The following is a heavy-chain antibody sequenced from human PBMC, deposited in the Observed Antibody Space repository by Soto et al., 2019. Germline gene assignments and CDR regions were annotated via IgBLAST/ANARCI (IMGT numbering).Heavy chain of an antibody. CDR1: GGSISGYY. V-gene: IGHV4-34*01. CDR3: ARDRYYGSGSPVIYYFYY. D-gene: IGHD3-10*01. CDR2: INHSGST. Sequence: PSETLSLTCTVSGGSISGYYWSWIRQPPGKGLEWIGEINHSGSTNYNPSLKSRVTISVDTSKNQFSLKLSSVTAADTAVYYCARDRYYGSGSPVIYYFYYWGQGTLVTVSS. J-gene: IGHJ4*02.